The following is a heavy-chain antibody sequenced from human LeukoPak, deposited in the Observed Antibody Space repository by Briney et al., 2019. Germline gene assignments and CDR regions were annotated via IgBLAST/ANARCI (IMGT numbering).Heavy chain of an antibody. J-gene: IGHJ4*02. CDR3: ARGALLWFGAKMEYYFDY. V-gene: IGHV4-59*01. CDR2: SYYNGNP. D-gene: IGHD3-10*01. CDR1: GGSITNYY. Sequence: PSETLSLTRTVSGGSITNYYWSLIRQPPRKGLECICVSYYNGNPNYNPSPKRRVTISVDMSKNQFSLSLRSVTAADTAVYYCARGALLWFGAKMEYYFDYWGQGTPVTVSS.